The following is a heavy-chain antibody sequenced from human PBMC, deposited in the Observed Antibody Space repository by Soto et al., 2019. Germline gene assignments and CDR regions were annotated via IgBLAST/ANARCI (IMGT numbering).Heavy chain of an antibody. CDR1: GFTLWNYA. CDR3: VVVVAATLAY. CDR2: IGGRGSST. D-gene: IGHD2-15*01. V-gene: IGHV3-23*01. Sequence: GGSLRLSCAASGFTLWNYAMSWVRQAPGKGLEWVSAIGGRGSSTYYVDSVKGRFTISRDSSKNTLYLQMNSLRAEDTAVYYCVVVVAATLAYWGQGTLVTVSS. J-gene: IGHJ4*02.